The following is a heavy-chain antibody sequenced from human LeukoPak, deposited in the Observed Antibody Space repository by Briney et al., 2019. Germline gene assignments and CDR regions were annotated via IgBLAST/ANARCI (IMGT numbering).Heavy chain of an antibody. CDR1: GFTFSAYY. CDR3: AREPTMVRGAFDI. Sequence: PGGSLRLSCAASGFTFSAYYMSWLRQATGKGLEWVSYISSSGSTIYYADSVKGRFIISRDNAKNSLYLQKNSLRAEDTAVYYCAREPTMVRGAFDIWGQGTMVTVSS. CDR2: ISSSGSTI. D-gene: IGHD3-10*01. V-gene: IGHV3-11*01. J-gene: IGHJ3*02.